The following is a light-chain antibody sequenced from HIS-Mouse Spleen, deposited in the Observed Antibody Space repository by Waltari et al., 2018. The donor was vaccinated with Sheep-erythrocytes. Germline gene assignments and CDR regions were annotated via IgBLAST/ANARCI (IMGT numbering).Light chain of an antibody. V-gene: IGLV3-10*01. J-gene: IGLJ1*01. CDR3: YSTDSSGNHRV. CDR2: EDS. CDR1: ALPKQY. Sequence: SYELTQPPSVSVSPGQTARITCSGDALPKQYAYWYQQKSGQAPELVIYEDSKRPSGIPERFSGSSSGTMATLTISGAQVEDEADYYCYSTDSSGNHRVFGTGTKVTVL.